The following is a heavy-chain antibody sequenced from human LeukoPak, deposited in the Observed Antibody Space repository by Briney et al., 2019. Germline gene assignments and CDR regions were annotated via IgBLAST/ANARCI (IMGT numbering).Heavy chain of an antibody. V-gene: IGHV4-30-4*01. CDR2: IYYSGST. Sequence: SETLSLTCTVSGGSISSGDYYWSWIRQPPGKGLEWIGYIYYSGSTYYNPALKSRVTISIDTSKNQCSLKLSSVTAADTAVYYCARESYWFRCDPWGQGTLVTVSS. CDR3: ARESYWFRCDP. CDR1: GGSISSGDYY. J-gene: IGHJ5*02. D-gene: IGHD3-22*01.